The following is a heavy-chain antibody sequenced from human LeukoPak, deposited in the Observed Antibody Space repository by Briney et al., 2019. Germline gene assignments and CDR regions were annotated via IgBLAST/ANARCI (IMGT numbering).Heavy chain of an antibody. CDR3: ARMALLRYFDG. CDR1: GGSMSSSSYY. Sequence: SETLSLTCTVSGGSMSSSSYYWGWIRQPPGKGLEWIGNMYYSGSTYYNPSLKSRVTISVDTSKNQFSLKLNSVTAADTAVYYCARMALLRYFDGWGQGTLVTVSS. V-gene: IGHV4-39*07. CDR2: MYYSGST. J-gene: IGHJ4*02. D-gene: IGHD3-9*01.